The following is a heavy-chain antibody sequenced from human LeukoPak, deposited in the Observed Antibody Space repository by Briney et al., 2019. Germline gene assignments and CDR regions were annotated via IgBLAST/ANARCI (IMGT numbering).Heavy chain of an antibody. CDR2: INHSGST. D-gene: IGHD3-10*01. J-gene: IGHJ4*02. Sequence: SETLSLTCAVYGGSFSGYYWSWIRQPPGKGLEWIGEINHSGSTNYNPSLKSRVTMSVDTSKNQFSLKLSSVTAADTAVYYCARARGVRGVIAEWGQGTLVTVSS. CDR1: GGSFSGYY. CDR3: ARARGVRGVIAE. V-gene: IGHV4-34*01.